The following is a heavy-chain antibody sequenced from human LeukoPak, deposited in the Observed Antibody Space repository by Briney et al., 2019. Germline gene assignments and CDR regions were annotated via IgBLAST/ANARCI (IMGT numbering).Heavy chain of an antibody. CDR1: GFTVISTN. CDR2: IYTGGST. Sequence: GGPLNLSFEPPGFTVISTNLGWAPRPQGRGREGAQVIYTGGSTYYADSVKGRFTISRDNSKNTLYLQMNSLRAEDTAVYYCARVVFYCSGGSCYSPFDYWGQGTLVTVSS. J-gene: IGHJ4*02. D-gene: IGHD2-15*01. V-gene: IGHV3-53*01. CDR3: ARVVFYCSGGSCYSPFDY.